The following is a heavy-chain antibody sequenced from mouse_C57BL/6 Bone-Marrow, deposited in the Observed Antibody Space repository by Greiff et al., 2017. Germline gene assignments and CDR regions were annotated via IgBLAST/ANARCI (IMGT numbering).Heavy chain of an antibody. CDR1: GYSITSGYY. Sequence: EVQLKESGPGLVKPSQSLSLTCSVTGYSITSGYYWNWIRQFPGNKLEWMGYISYDGSNNYNPSLKNRISITRDTSKNQFFLKLNSVTTEDTATYYCVHDGYYVWFAYWGQGTLVTVSA. D-gene: IGHD2-3*01. CDR3: VHDGYYVWFAY. V-gene: IGHV3-6*01. J-gene: IGHJ3*01. CDR2: ISYDGSN.